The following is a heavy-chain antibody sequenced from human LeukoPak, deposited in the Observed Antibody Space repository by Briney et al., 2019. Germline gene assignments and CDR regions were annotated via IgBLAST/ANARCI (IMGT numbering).Heavy chain of an antibody. D-gene: IGHD1-26*01. CDR3: VKDLGEWESGY. CDR1: GFTFSSHW. Sequence: PGGSLRLSCAASGFTFSSHWMHWVRQAPGKGLVWVSRINSDGSSISYADSVKGRFTISRDNSKNTLYLQMNGLRVEDTAVYYCVKDLGEWESGYWGQGTLVIVSS. V-gene: IGHV3-74*01. J-gene: IGHJ4*02. CDR2: INSDGSSI.